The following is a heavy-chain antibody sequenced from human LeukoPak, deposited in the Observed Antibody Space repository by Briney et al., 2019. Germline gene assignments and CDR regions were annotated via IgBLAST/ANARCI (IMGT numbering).Heavy chain of an antibody. J-gene: IGHJ3*02. CDR2: IIPVFGTA. V-gene: IGHV1-69*06. Sequence: SVKVSCKASGYTFTSYGINWVRQAPGQGLEWMGGIIPVFGTANYAQKFQGRVTITADKSTSAAYMELSSLRSEDTAVYYCARSLIDYGGSYDAFDIWGQGTMVTISS. CDR1: GYTFTSYG. CDR3: ARSLIDYGGSYDAFDI. D-gene: IGHD4-23*01.